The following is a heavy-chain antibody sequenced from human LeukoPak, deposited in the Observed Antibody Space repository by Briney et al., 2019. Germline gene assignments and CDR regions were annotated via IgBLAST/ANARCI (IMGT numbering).Heavy chain of an antibody. V-gene: IGHV3-30*04. D-gene: IGHD3-3*01. CDR3: ARGGDTIFGVAVGVN. Sequence: PGGSLRLSCAASGFTFSNYAMHWVRQAPGKGLEWVAVISYDGSNKYYADSVKGRFTISRDHSKNTLYPQMNSLRAEDTAVYYCARGGDTIFGVAVGVNWGQGTLVTVSS. J-gene: IGHJ4*02. CDR1: GFTFSNYA. CDR2: ISYDGSNK.